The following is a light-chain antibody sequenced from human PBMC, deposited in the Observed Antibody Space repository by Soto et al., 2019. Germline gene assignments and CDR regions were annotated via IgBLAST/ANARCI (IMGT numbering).Light chain of an antibody. Sequence: QSVLTQPPSASGTPGQRVTLSCSGTFSNLGSNFVFWYQQLPGAAPKLLISRNDQRPSGVPDRFSGSKSGTSASLAISGLRSEDEADYHCAAWDDSLRGVVFGGGTKVTVL. J-gene: IGLJ2*01. CDR2: RND. V-gene: IGLV1-47*01. CDR1: FSNLGSNF. CDR3: AAWDDSLRGVV.